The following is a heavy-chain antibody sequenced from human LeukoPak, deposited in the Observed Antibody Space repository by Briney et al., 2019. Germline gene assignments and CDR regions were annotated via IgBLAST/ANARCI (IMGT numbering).Heavy chain of an antibody. V-gene: IGHV4-30-4*01. CDR1: GGSISSPDYY. Sequence: PSETLSLTCTVSGGSISSPDYYWSWIRQPPGKGLEWIGYIYYSGSTYYNPSLKSRVTMSIDTSKNHFSLRLSSVTAADTAVYFCARVGYCSGGSCRFSYFDYWGQGSLVTVSS. CDR3: ARVGYCSGGSCRFSYFDY. CDR2: IYYSGST. D-gene: IGHD2-15*01. J-gene: IGHJ4*02.